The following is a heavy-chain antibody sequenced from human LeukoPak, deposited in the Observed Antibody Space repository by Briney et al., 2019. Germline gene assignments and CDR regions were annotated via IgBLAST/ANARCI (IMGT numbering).Heavy chain of an antibody. J-gene: IGHJ1*01. Sequence: GGSLRLSCAVSGFTLRSYSMNWVRQAPGKGLEWVSGIRGNGVTTYYADSVKGRFTISRDNSKNTLYLQMSSLGAEDTAVYFCAKDDAWGRYQDWGQGTLVTVSS. V-gene: IGHV3-23*01. CDR2: IRGNGVTT. CDR1: GFTLRSYS. CDR3: AKDDAWGRYQD. D-gene: IGHD3-16*01.